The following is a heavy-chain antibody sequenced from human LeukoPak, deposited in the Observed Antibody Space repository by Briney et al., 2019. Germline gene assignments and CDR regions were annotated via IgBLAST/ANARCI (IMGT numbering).Heavy chain of an antibody. CDR2: INHSGST. CDR3: AKSRIQLWSSRAFDY. CDR1: GGSFSGYY. J-gene: IGHJ4*02. Sequence: PSETLSLTCAVYGGSFSGYYWSWIRQPPGKGLEWIGEINHSGSTNYNPSLKSRVTISVDTSKNQFSLRLSSVTAADTAVYYCAKSRIQLWSSRAFDYWGQGTLVTVSS. D-gene: IGHD5-18*01. V-gene: IGHV4-34*01.